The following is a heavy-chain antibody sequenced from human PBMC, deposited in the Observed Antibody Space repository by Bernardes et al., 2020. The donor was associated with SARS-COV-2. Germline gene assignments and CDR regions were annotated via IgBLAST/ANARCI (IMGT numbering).Heavy chain of an antibody. J-gene: IGHJ5*02. V-gene: IGHV1-24*01. CDR2: LDPEDAET. CDR3: ATGGITGTTWFDP. Sequence: ASVKVSCKVSGYTLTELSMHWVRQSPGKGLEWMGGLDPEDAETIYAQKFQGRLTMTEDTSTDTAYMELSSLRSEDTAVYYCATGGITGTTWFDPWGQGTLVTVSS. CDR1: GYTLTELS. D-gene: IGHD1-7*01.